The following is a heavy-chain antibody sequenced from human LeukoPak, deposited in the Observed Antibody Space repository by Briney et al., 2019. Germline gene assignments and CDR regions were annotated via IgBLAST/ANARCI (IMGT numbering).Heavy chain of an antibody. J-gene: IGHJ4*02. Sequence: ASVKVSCKASGGTFSSYAISWVRQAPGQGLEWMGRIIPILGIANYAQKFQGRVTITADKSTSTAYMELSSPRSEDTAVYYCARERILTGYDYWGQGTLVTVSS. CDR2: IIPILGIA. CDR1: GGTFSSYA. D-gene: IGHD3-9*01. CDR3: ARERILTGYDY. V-gene: IGHV1-69*04.